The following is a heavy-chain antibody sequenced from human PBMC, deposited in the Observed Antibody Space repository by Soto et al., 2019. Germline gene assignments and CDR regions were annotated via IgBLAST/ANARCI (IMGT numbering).Heavy chain of an antibody. J-gene: IGHJ6*02. CDR2: INPNGGGT. V-gene: IGHV1-2*02. CDR3: ARPDFYDNGGPYGLDV. Sequence: ASVKVSCKASGYTFTDYYIHWVRQAPGQGPEWMGWINPNGGGTNYAQKFQGRVSMTRDTSISTAYMELSRLRSDDTAVYDCARPDFYDNGGPYGLDVWGQRTTVTVSS. CDR1: GYTFTDYY. D-gene: IGHD3-22*01.